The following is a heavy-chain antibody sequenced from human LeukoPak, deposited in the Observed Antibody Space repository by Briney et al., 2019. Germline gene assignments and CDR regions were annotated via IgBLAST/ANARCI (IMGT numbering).Heavy chain of an antibody. CDR1: GGSISSYY. CDR2: IYYSGST. D-gene: IGHD6-6*01. V-gene: IGHV4-59*01. J-gene: IGHJ3*01. CDR3: ARSSYSSSSSV. Sequence: SETLSLTCTVSGGSISSYYWSWIRQPPGKGLEWIGYIYYSGSTNYNPSLKSRVTISVDTSKKQFSLKLSSVTAADTAVYYCARSSYSSSSSVWGQGTMVTVSS.